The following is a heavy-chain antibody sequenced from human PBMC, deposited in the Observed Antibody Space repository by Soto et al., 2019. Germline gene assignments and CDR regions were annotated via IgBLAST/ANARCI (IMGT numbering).Heavy chain of an antibody. CDR3: SRDGIPNRGCPIVMGL. Sequence: PPGKGLEWVACIYNGRYRKYNPPLKSRVTRSTDPSKNKFSLTLDSVSAADTAVYYCSRDGIPNRGCPIVMGLWGRGTLVTVSP. J-gene: IGHJ4*01. V-gene: IGHV4-59*13. CDR2: IYNGRYR. D-gene: IGHD1-26*01.